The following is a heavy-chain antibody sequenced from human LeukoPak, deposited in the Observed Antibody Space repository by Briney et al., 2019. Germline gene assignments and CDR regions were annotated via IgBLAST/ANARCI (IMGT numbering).Heavy chain of an antibody. Sequence: SETLSLTCAVYGGSFSGYYWSWIRQPPGKGLEWIGEINHSGSTNYNPSLKSRVTISVDTSKNQFSLKLSSVTAADTAVYYCARELVDYYDSSGYYYGWFDPWGQGTLVTVSS. V-gene: IGHV4-34*01. CDR1: GGSFSGYY. CDR3: ARELVDYYDSSGYYYGWFDP. CDR2: INHSGST. J-gene: IGHJ5*02. D-gene: IGHD3-22*01.